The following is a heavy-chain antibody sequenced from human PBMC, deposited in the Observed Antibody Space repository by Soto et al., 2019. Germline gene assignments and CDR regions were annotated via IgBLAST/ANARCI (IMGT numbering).Heavy chain of an antibody. CDR3: EHAFVGTSWRNDAFDF. CDR2: IYWDDDQ. V-gene: IGHV2-5*02. J-gene: IGHJ3*01. CDR1: GFSLSGDGVG. Sequence: QITLKESGPTLVKPTQSLTLTCTVSGFSLSGDGVGVGWIRQPPGKALEWLALIYWDDDQRYSPSLKTRLTSPKDTPESSVVMSMTNMYPLDTATYYCEHAFVGTSWRNDAFDFWGQGTVVSVSS. D-gene: IGHD3-3*02.